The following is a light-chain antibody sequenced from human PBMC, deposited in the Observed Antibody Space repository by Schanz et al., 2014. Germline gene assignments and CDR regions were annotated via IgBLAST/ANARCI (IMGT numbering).Light chain of an antibody. Sequence: QSALTQPASVSGSPGQSVTISCTGTSSDVGSYNRVSWYQQPPGTAPKLIIYEVSNRPSGVPDRFSGSKSGNTASLTISGLQAEDEADYYCSSYTSSISVVFGGGTKLTVL. CDR3: SSYTSSISVV. CDR2: EVS. V-gene: IGLV2-18*02. CDR1: SSDVGSYNR. J-gene: IGLJ2*01.